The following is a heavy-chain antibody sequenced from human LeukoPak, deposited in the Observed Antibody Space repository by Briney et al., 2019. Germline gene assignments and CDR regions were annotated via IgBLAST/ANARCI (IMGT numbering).Heavy chain of an antibody. CDR2: ISSSGSTI. V-gene: IGHV3-11*01. Sequence: GGSLRLSCAASGFTFSDYYMSWIRQAPGKGLEWVSYISSSGSTIYYADSVKGRFTISRDNAKNSLYLQMNSLRAEDTAVYYCARVVSSSWYSWEAFDIWGQGTMVTVSS. CDR1: GFTFSDYY. J-gene: IGHJ3*02. CDR3: ARVVSSSWYSWEAFDI. D-gene: IGHD6-13*01.